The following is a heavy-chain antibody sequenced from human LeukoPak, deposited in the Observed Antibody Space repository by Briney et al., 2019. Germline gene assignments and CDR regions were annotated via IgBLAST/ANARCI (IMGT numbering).Heavy chain of an antibody. CDR1: GYSISSGYY. J-gene: IGHJ3*02. CDR2: IYHSGST. Sequence: SETLSFTCTVSGYSISSGYYWGWIRQPPGKGLEWIGSIYHSGSTYYNPSLKSRVTISVDTSKNQFSLKLSSVTAADTAVYYCAREGDGGNPPVFDIRGQGTMVTVSS. D-gene: IGHD4-23*01. CDR3: AREGDGGNPPVFDI. V-gene: IGHV4-38-2*02.